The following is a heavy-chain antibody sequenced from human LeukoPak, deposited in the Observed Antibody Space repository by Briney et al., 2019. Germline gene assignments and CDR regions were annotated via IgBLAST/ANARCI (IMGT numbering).Heavy chain of an antibody. CDR2: ISSDGSNT. CDR3: ARGYELLGY. D-gene: IGHD1-26*01. CDR1: GFTFSTYG. J-gene: IGHJ4*02. V-gene: IGHV3-30*03. Sequence: PGGSLRLSCAVSGFTFSTYGMHWVRQAPGKGLEWVAVISSDGSNTYHTGSVKGRFTISRDNSKNTLYLQMNSLRAEDTAVYYCARGYELLGYWGQGTLVTVSS.